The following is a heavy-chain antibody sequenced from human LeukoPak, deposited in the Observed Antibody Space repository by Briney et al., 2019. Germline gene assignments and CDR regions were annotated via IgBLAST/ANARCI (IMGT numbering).Heavy chain of an antibody. CDR3: ARDYGGSSPFDY. CDR2: ISSSGSDI. V-gene: IGHV3-11*04. D-gene: IGHD4-23*01. J-gene: IGHJ4*02. Sequence: GGSLRLSCAASGFTLRDYYMTWIRQAPGKGLEWISYISSSGSDIYYADSVKGRFTISRDNAKNSLYLHMNSLRAEDTAVYYCARDYGGSSPFDYWGQGTLVTVSS. CDR1: GFTLRDYY.